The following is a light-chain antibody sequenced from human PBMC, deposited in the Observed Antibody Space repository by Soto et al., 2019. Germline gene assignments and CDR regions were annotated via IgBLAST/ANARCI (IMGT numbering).Light chain of an antibody. CDR3: QRSFRTPLT. J-gene: IGKJ4*01. V-gene: IGKV1-39*01. CDR1: QSISSY. CDR2: AAS. Sequence: DIQMTQSPSSLSASVGDRVTITCRASQSISSYLHWYQQKPGKAPKLLIYAASSLQSGVPSRFSGSGSGTDFTLTISSLQPEDFATYYCQRSFRTPLTFRGGTKVQIK.